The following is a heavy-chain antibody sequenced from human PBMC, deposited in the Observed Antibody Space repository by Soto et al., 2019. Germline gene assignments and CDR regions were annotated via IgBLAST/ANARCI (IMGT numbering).Heavy chain of an antibody. V-gene: IGHV1-46*01. Sequence: GASVKVSCKASGYTFTSYYMHWVRQAPGQGLEWMGIINPSGGSTSYAQKFQGRVTMTRDTSTSTVYMELSSLRSEDTAVYYCARETSTMIVVAHDAFDIWGQGTMVTVSS. J-gene: IGHJ3*02. CDR2: INPSGGST. CDR3: ARETSTMIVVAHDAFDI. D-gene: IGHD3-22*01. CDR1: GYTFTSYY.